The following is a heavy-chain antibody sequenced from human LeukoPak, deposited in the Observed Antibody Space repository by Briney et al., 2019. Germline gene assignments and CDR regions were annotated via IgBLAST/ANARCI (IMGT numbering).Heavy chain of an antibody. Sequence: PSETLSLTCTVSGGSISSSSYYWGWIRQPPGKGLEWIGSIYYSGSTYYSPSLKSRVTISVDTSKNQFSLKLSSVTAADTAVYYCARHIPPPYYDILTGYSLFDYWGQGTLVTVSS. CDR1: GGSISSSSYY. V-gene: IGHV4-39*01. CDR3: ARHIPPPYYDILTGYSLFDY. J-gene: IGHJ4*02. D-gene: IGHD3-9*01. CDR2: IYYSGST.